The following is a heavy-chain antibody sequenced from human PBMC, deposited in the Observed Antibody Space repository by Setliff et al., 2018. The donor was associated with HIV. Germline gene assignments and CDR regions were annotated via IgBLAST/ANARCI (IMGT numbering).Heavy chain of an antibody. J-gene: IGHJ4*02. Sequence: SETLSLTCTVSGGSISSHYWSWIRQPPGKGLEWIGIVDYRGNTYYSPSFHSRVTVLVGTSKNHFSLILTSVTAADTAVYYGARQGAVTGHSFDYWGQGALVTVSS. D-gene: IGHD6-19*01. CDR1: GGSISSHY. CDR2: VDYRGNT. CDR3: ARQGAVTGHSFDY. V-gene: IGHV4-59*04.